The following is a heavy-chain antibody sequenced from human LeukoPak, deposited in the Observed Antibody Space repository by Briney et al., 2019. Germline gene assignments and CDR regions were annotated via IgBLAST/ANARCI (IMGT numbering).Heavy chain of an antibody. CDR3: ARVSETVVTRSSYYFDY. J-gene: IGHJ4*02. V-gene: IGHV4-59*01. CDR1: GGSISSYY. Sequence: SETLSLTCTVSGGSISSYYWSLIRLPPGKGLEWIGYIYYSGSTNYNPSLKSRVTISVDTSKNQFSLKLSSVTAADTAVYYCARVSETVVTRSSYYFDYWGQGTLVTVSS. CDR2: IYYSGST. D-gene: IGHD4-23*01.